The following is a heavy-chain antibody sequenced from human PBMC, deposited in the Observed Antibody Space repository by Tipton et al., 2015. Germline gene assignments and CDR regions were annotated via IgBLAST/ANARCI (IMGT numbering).Heavy chain of an antibody. CDR3: ARTSYDSSGYFGGEDY. Sequence: GLVKPSETLSLTCIVSGGSINEYYWNWIRQPPGKGLEWIANIYSFGITKYNPSLKSRVTISLDASKNQLSLKLSSVTAADTAVYYCARTSYDSSGYFGGEDYWGQGTLVTVSS. V-gene: IGHV4-59*12. CDR1: GGSINEYY. J-gene: IGHJ4*02. CDR2: IYSFGIT. D-gene: IGHD3-22*01.